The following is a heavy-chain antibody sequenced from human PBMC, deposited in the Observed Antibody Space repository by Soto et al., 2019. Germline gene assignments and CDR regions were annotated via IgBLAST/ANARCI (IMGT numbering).Heavy chain of an antibody. CDR3: ASDRRRLRHHYYDSSGYPRRFASYGMHV. CDR2: NSSSSCYI. J-gene: IGHJ6*02. D-gene: IGHD3-22*01. CDR1: GVTFSSYS. Sequence: GGSLRLSCAASGVTFSSYSMNWVRRAPGKGVEWVSSNSSSSCYIYYAGSVKGRFTISRDNAKNSLYLQMNSLRAEDTAVYYCASDRRRLRHHYYDSSGYPRRFASYGMHVWGQGTTVTVSS. V-gene: IGHV3-21*01.